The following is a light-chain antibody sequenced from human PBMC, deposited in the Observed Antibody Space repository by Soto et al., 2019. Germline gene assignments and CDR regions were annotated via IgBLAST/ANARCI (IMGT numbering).Light chain of an antibody. J-gene: IGLJ1*01. CDR3: QTYDSSLSGSV. V-gene: IGLV1-40*01. Sequence: QSVLTQTPSVSGAPGQRVPISCTGRNSNIGAGYDVHWYQQLPGTAPKLLIYGNSNRPSGVPDRFSGSKSVTSASLAITGLQAEDEADYYCQTYDSSLSGSVFGNGTKVTVL. CDR2: GNS. CDR1: NSNIGAGYD.